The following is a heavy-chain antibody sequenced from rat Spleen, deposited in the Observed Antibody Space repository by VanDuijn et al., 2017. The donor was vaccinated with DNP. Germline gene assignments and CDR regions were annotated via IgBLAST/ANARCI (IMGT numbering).Heavy chain of an antibody. V-gene: IGHV3-1*01. Sequence: EVQLQESGPGLVKPSQSLSLTCSVTDYSITNNYWGWIRKFPGNKMEWMAYISYSGTTGYNPSLKSRISITRDTSKNQFFLQLNSVTTEDTATYYCARWSRYFDYWGQGVMVTVSS. CDR1: DYSITNNY. J-gene: IGHJ2*01. CDR2: ISYSGTT. CDR3: ARWSRYFDY.